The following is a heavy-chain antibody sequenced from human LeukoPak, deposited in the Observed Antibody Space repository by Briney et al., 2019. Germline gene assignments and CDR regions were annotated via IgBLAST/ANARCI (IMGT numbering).Heavy chain of an antibody. Sequence: ASVKVSCKASGYTFTGYYMHWVRQAPGQGLEWMGWINPNSGGTNYAQKFQGRVTLTTDTSTSTAYMELRSLRSDDTAVYYCAKAQHIVVVPAAMGSDYWGQGTLVTVSS. CDR2: INPNSGGT. J-gene: IGHJ4*02. D-gene: IGHD2-2*01. CDR1: GYTFTGYY. CDR3: AKAQHIVVVPAAMGSDY. V-gene: IGHV1-2*02.